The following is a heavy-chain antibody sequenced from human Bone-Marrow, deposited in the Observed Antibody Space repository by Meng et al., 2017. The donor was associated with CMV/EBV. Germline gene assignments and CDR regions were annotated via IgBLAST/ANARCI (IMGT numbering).Heavy chain of an antibody. CDR1: GFTFSSYD. J-gene: IGHJ6*02. CDR3: ARDSKGGSGAFGTYYYYGMDV. Sequence: GGSLRLSCAASGFTFSSYDMHWVRQATGKGLEWVSAIGTAGDTYYPGSVKGRFTISRENAKNSLYLQMNSLRAEDTAVYYCARDSKGGSGAFGTYYYYGMDVWGQGTTVTVSS. D-gene: IGHD3-10*01. V-gene: IGHV3-13*01. CDR2: IGTAGDT.